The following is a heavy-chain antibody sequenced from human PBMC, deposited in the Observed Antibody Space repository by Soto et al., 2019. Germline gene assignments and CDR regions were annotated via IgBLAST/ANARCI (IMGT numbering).Heavy chain of an antibody. J-gene: IGHJ4*02. D-gene: IGHD3-22*01. Sequence: PGGSLRLSCAASGFTFSDYYMSWIRQAPGKGLEWVSYITSSGDAIYYADSVKGRFTISRDNAKNSLYLQMSSLRADDTAVYYCARDQGYYDSSGYFHSWGQGILVTVSS. CDR3: ARDQGYYDSSGYFHS. CDR1: GFTFSDYY. V-gene: IGHV3-11*01. CDR2: ITSSGDAI.